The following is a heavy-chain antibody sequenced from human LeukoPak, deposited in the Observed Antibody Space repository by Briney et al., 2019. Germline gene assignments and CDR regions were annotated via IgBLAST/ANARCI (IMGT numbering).Heavy chain of an antibody. V-gene: IGHV1-8*01. CDR1: GYTFTSYD. J-gene: IGHJ5*02. D-gene: IGHD3-9*01. Sequence: GASVKVSCKASGYTFTSYDINWVRQATGQGLEWMGWMNPNSGNTGYAQKFQGRVTMTRNTSISTAYMELSSLRSEDTAVYYCARGLFDWPRSLNWFDPWGQGTLVTVSS. CDR2: MNPNSGNT. CDR3: ARGLFDWPRSLNWFDP.